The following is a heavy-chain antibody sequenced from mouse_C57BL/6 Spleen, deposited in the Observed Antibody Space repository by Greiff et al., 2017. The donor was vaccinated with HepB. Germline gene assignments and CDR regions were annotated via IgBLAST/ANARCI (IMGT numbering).Heavy chain of an antibody. CDR2: IDPSDSYT. J-gene: IGHJ3*01. CDR1: GYTFTSYW. D-gene: IGHD2-3*01. V-gene: IGHV1-50*01. CDR3: ARSGGYYEGFAY. Sequence: VQLQQSGAELVKPGASVKLSCKASGYTFTSYWMPWVKQRPGQGLEWIGEIDPSDSYTNYNQKFKGKATLTVDTSSSTAYMQLSSLTSEDSAVYYCARSGGYYEGFAYWGQGTLVTVSA.